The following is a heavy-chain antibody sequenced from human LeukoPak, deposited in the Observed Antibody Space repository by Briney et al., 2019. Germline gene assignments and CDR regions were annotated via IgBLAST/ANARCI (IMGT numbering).Heavy chain of an antibody. CDR3: AKPSSSSWAPLDY. V-gene: IGHV4-59*01. CDR2: IYYSGST. J-gene: IGHJ4*02. CDR1: GGSISSYY. D-gene: IGHD6-13*01. Sequence: SETLSLTCTVSGGSISSYYWTWIRQPPGKGLEWIGYIYYSGSTNYNPSLKRRVTISIDTSKNQFSLKLSSVTAADTAVYYCAKPSSSSWAPLDYWGQGTLVTVSS.